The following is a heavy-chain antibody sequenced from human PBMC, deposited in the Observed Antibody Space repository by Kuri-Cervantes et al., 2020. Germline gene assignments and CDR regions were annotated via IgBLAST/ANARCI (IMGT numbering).Heavy chain of an antibody. D-gene: IGHD2-15*01. J-gene: IGHJ2*01. CDR1: GGSISSYY. Sequence: ESLKISCTVSGGSISSYYWSWIRQPPGKGLEWIGYIYYSGSTNYNPSLKSRVTMSVDTSKNQFSLKLSSVTAANTAVYYCARGYCSGGSCYFPFLEPRLYWYFDLWGRGTLVTVSS. CDR2: IYYSGST. V-gene: IGHV4-59*01. CDR3: ARGYCSGGSCYFPFLEPRLYWYFDL.